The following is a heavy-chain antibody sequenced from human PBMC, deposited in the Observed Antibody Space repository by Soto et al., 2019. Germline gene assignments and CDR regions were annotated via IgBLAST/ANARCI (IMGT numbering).Heavy chain of an antibody. CDR1: GFSLTTGKMG. V-gene: IGHV2-26*01. D-gene: IGHD3-16*01. CDR2: IFSDNER. Sequence: SGPTLVNPTETLTLTCTVSGFSLTTGKMGVSWIRQPPGKALEWLAHIFSDNERSYSTSLQGRLTISKDTSGSQVVLSMTNVDPVDTATYYCARINVESYAFYYAMNVWGQGTTVTVSS. J-gene: IGHJ6*02. CDR3: ARINVESYAFYYAMNV.